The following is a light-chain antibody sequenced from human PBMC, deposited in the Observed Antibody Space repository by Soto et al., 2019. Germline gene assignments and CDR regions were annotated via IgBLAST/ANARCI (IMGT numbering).Light chain of an antibody. CDR3: MQVTHFPRT. V-gene: IGKV2-24*01. CDR2: QIS. CDR1: QSLVHGDGNTY. Sequence: DVVLTQAPLSSPVTLGQPASISCRSSQSLVHGDGNTYLSWLQQRPGQPPRLLIYQISNRFSGVPDRFSGRGAGTDFTLKISRVEPEDVGVYYCMQVTHFPRTFGQGTNVEI. J-gene: IGKJ1*01.